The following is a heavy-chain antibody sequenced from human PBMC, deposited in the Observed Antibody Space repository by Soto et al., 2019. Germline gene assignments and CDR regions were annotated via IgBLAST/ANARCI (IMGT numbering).Heavy chain of an antibody. V-gene: IGHV3-48*03. CDR2: ISYTGSTI. CDR1: GFTFSNYE. Sequence: LRLSCAASGFTFSNYEMNWVRQTPGKGLEWVSYISYTGSTIYYADSVRGRFTISRDNSKNSLYLQMNSLRAEDTAVYYCARGLRIYYDRSGLHYWGQGTLVTVSS. CDR3: ARGLRIYYDRSGLHY. D-gene: IGHD3-22*01. J-gene: IGHJ4*02.